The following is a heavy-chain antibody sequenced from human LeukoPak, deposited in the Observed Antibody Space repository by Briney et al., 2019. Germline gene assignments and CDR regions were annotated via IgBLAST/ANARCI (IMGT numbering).Heavy chain of an antibody. J-gene: IGHJ4*02. V-gene: IGHV4-39*01. CDR3: ARRREGSSSVDS. CDR1: GGSIGRSGYY. D-gene: IGHD6-6*01. CDR2: IYYSGST. Sequence: SETLSLACTVSGGSIGRSGYYWGWIRQPPGKGLEWIGNIYYSGSTYYNPSLKSRVTLSVDTSKNQFSLKLSSVTAADTAVYYCARRREGSSSVDSWGQGTLVTVSS.